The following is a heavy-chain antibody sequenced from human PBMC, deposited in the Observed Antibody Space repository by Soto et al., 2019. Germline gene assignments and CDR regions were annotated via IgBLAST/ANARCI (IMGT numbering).Heavy chain of an antibody. J-gene: IGHJ4*02. CDR3: AISPSAGGALSCYYFDH. CDR1: AFAFSNYT. V-gene: IGHV3-30-3*01. Sequence: PGGSLRLSCAASAFAFSNYTIHWVRQAPGKGLEWVAIISTHGNNKYYADSVKGRFTISRDNSKNTLYLRMNSLRVEDKAVYYFAISPSAGGALSCYYFDHWGQGTLVTVSS. CDR2: ISTHGNNK. D-gene: IGHD2-15*01.